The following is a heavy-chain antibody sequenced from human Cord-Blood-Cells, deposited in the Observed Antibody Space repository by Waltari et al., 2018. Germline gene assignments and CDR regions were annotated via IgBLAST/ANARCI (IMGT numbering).Heavy chain of an antibody. J-gene: IGHJ4*02. V-gene: IGHV4-34*01. CDR2: INHSGST. Sequence: QVQLQQWVAGLLKPSETLSLTCAVYGGSFSGYYWSWIRQPPGKWLEWIGEINHSGSTNYNPSLKSRVTISVDTSKNQFSLKLSSVTAADTAVYYCETVNYDILTGYYKFDYWGQGTLVTVSS. D-gene: IGHD3-9*01. CDR3: ETVNYDILTGYYKFDY. CDR1: GGSFSGYY.